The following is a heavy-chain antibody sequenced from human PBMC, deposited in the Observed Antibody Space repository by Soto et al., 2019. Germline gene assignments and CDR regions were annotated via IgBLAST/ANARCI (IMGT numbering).Heavy chain of an antibody. CDR2: ISYDGSNK. Sequence: GGSLRLSCAASGFTFSSYAMHWVRQAPGKGLEWVAVISYDGSNKYYADSVKGRFTISRDNSKNTLYLQMNSLRAEDTAVYYFARDRSEWLRLEPATPDYWGQGTLVTVSS. CDR1: GFTFSSYA. V-gene: IGHV3-30-3*01. CDR3: ARDRSEWLRLEPATPDY. J-gene: IGHJ4*02. D-gene: IGHD5-12*01.